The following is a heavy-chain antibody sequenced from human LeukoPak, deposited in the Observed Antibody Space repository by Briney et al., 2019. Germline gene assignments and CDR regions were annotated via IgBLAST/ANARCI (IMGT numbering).Heavy chain of an antibody. CDR1: GGSISSRNW. CDR2: IYDSGST. J-gene: IGHJ4*02. D-gene: IGHD3-9*01. V-gene: IGHV4-4*02. Sequence: ASETLSLTCTVSGGSISSRNWWSWVRQPPGKGLEWIGEIYDSGSTNYNPSLKSRVTISIDKSKNQFSLKLNSVTAADTAVYYCARISLTGYAPISGYFDYWGQGTLVTVSS. CDR3: ARISLTGYAPISGYFDY.